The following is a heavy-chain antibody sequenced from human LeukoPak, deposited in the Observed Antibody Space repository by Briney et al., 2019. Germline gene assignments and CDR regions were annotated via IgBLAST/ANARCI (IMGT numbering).Heavy chain of an antibody. Sequence: GGSLRLSCAASGFTFSSYGMSWARQAPGKGLEWVSGISGSGSYTYYADSVKGRFTISRDTSKNTLYLQMNSLRAEDTAVYYCAKDRRAGSYDYWGQGTLVTVSS. J-gene: IGHJ4*02. CDR1: GFTFSSYG. CDR3: AKDRRAGSYDY. D-gene: IGHD3-10*01. CDR2: ISGSGSYT. V-gene: IGHV3-23*01.